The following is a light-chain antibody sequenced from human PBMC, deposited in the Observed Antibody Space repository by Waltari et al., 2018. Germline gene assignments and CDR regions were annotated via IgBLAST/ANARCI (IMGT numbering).Light chain of an antibody. CDR3: QKYGTLPAT. CDR1: QSVSSN. V-gene: IGKV3-15*01. J-gene: IGKJ1*01. Sequence: EIVMTQSPATLSVSPGERATLSCRASQSVSSNLAWYQQKPGQAPRLLIYGASTRATGIPARFSGSGSGTDFSLTISRLEPEDFAVYYCQKYGTLPATFGQGTKVEVK. CDR2: GAS.